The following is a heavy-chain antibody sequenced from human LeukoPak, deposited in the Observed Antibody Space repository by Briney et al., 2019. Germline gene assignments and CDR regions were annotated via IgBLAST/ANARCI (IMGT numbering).Heavy chain of an antibody. CDR3: ARDRQWELLSHFDY. Sequence: GGSLRLSCAASGFTFSSYAMHWVRQAPGKGLEWVAVISYDGSNKYYADSVKGRFTISRDNSKNTLYLQMNSLRAEDTAVYYCARDRQWELLSHFDYWGQGTLVTVSS. CDR2: ISYDGSNK. V-gene: IGHV3-30-3*01. CDR1: GFTFSSYA. D-gene: IGHD1-26*01. J-gene: IGHJ4*02.